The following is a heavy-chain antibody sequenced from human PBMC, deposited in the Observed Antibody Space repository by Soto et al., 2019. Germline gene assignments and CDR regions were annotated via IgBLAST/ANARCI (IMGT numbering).Heavy chain of an antibody. Sequence: GGSLRLSCAASGFTFSSYSMNWVRQAPGKGLEWVSSISSSSSYIYYADSVKGRFTISRDNAKNTLYLQMNSLRAEDTAVYYCARDDYYDSSGYLRDYWGQGTLVTVSS. CDR2: ISSSSSYI. D-gene: IGHD3-22*01. V-gene: IGHV3-21*04. CDR1: GFTFSSYS. J-gene: IGHJ4*02. CDR3: ARDDYYDSSGYLRDY.